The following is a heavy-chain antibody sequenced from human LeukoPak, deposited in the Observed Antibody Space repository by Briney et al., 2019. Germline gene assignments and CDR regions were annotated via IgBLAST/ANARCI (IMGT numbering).Heavy chain of an antibody. V-gene: IGHV3-21*01. J-gene: IGHJ4*02. CDR2: ISSSSSYI. Sequence: GGSLRLSRAASGFTFSSYSMNWVRQAPGKGLEWVSSISSSSSYIYYADSVKGRFTISRDNAKNSLYLQMNSLRAEDTAVYYCASGDGDSSGYFWGQGTLVTVSS. CDR3: ASGDGDSSGYF. CDR1: GFTFSSYS. D-gene: IGHD3-22*01.